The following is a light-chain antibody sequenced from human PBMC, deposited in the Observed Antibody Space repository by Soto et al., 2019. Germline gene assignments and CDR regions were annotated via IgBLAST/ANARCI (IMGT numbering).Light chain of an antibody. CDR1: SSNIGSNY. V-gene: IGLV1-44*01. Sequence: QSVLTQPPSASGTPGQSVTISCSGSSSNIGSNYVNWYQHLPGTAPKLLIYSDDQRPSGVPDRFSGSKSGTSASLAISGLQSEDEGDYFCAAWNDNPNGPGYVFGTGTKVTVL. CDR3: AAWNDNPNGPGYV. J-gene: IGLJ1*01. CDR2: SDD.